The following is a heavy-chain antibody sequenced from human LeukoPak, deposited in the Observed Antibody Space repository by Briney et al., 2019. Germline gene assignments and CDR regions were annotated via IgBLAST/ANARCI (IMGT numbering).Heavy chain of an antibody. CDR2: IIPILGIA. D-gene: IGHD2-15*01. CDR3: ARDIVVVVAASYFDY. CDR1: GGTFSSYA. V-gene: IGHV1-69*04. Sequence: GASVKVSCKASGGTFSSYAISWVRQAPGQGLEWMGRIIPILGIANYAQKFQGRVTITADKSTSTAYMELSSLRSEDTAVYYCARDIVVVVAASYFDYWGQGTLVTVSS. J-gene: IGHJ4*02.